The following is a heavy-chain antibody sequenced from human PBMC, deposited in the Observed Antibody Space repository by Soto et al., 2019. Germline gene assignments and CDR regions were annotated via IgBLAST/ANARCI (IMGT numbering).Heavy chain of an antibody. CDR3: ARTSAAAGDY. V-gene: IGHV5-51*01. CDR2: IYPADSDT. Sequence: GASLKICCKGSGYSFTNYWIGWVRQMPGKGLEWMGIIYPADSDTRYNPSFQGQVTISADKSISTAYLQWSSLKASDTAMYYCARTSAAAGDYWGQGTLVTVSS. CDR1: GYSFTNYW. J-gene: IGHJ4*02. D-gene: IGHD6-13*01.